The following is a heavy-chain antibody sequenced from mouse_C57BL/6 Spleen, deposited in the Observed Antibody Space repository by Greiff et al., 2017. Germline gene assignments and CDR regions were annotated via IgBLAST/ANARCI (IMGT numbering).Heavy chain of an antibody. CDR2: IDPSDSYT. V-gene: IGHV1-50*01. J-gene: IGHJ2*01. CDR3: ASRDYYKVDY. CDR1: GYTFTSYW. Sequence: VQLQQPGAELVKPGASVKLSCKASGYTFTSYWMQWVKQRPGQGLEWIGEIDPSDSYTNYNQKFKGKATLTVDTSSSTAYMQLSSLTSEDSAVYYCASRDYYKVDYWGQGTTLTVSS. D-gene: IGHD2-12*01.